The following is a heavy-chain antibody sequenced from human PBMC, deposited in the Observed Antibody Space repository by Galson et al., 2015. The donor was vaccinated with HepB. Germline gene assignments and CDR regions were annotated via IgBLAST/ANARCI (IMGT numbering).Heavy chain of an antibody. D-gene: IGHD6-19*01. V-gene: IGHV3-21*01. CDR3: ARDWGKAVAGTWWFDP. CDR1: RFTFSNYN. J-gene: IGHJ5*02. Sequence: LRLSCAASRFTFSNYNMNWVRQPPGKGLEWVASISSNSDYIYYADSVKGRFTISRDNTKNSLYLQMNGLRAEDTAIYYCARDWGKAVAGTWWFDPWGQGTLVTVSS. CDR2: ISSNSDYI.